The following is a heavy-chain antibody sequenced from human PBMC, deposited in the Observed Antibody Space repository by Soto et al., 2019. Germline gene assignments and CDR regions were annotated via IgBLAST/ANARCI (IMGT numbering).Heavy chain of an antibody. Sequence: GGSLRLSCAASGFTFSSYWMSWVRQAPGKGLEWVANIKQDGSEKYYVDSVKGRFTISRDNAKNSLYLQMNSLRAEDTAVYYCAREAPSGSWDYYYYYGMDVWGQGTTVTVSS. CDR2: IKQDGSEK. CDR3: AREAPSGSWDYYYYYGMDV. D-gene: IGHD1-26*01. J-gene: IGHJ6*02. CDR1: GFTFSSYW. V-gene: IGHV3-7*05.